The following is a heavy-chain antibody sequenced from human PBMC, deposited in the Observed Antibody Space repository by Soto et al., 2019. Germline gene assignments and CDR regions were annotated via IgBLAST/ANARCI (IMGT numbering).Heavy chain of an antibody. Sequence: GGSLRLSCRASGSDFSTYSMNWVRQAPGQGLEWIAYVSLDSDSIQYADSVKGRFTISRDDAENSLYLQMDSLRDEDTATYYCARLYYDYVWGQGTTVTVSS. CDR2: VSLDSDSI. V-gene: IGHV3-48*02. CDR3: ARLYYDYV. D-gene: IGHD3-3*01. CDR1: GSDFSTYS. J-gene: IGHJ6*02.